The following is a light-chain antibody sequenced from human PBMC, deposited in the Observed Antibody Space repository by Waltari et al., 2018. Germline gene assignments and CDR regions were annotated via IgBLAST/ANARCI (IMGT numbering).Light chain of an antibody. Sequence: QSALTQPRSVSGSPGQSVTISCTGTSSDVGGYNYVSWYQQHPGKAPKLMIYDVSKRPSWVPDRFSGSKSGNTASLTISGLQAEDEADYYCCSYAGSYTLGVFGGGTKLTVL. CDR3: CSYAGSYTLGV. V-gene: IGLV2-11*01. CDR2: DVS. CDR1: SSDVGGYNY. J-gene: IGLJ3*02.